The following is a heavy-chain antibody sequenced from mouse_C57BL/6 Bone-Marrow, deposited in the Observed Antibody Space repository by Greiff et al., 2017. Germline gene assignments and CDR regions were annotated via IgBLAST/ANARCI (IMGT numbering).Heavy chain of an antibody. J-gene: IGHJ2*01. Sequence: EVKVVESGGDLVKPGGSLKLSCAASGFTFSSYGMSWVRQTPDKRLEWVATISSGGSYTYYPDSVKGRFTISRDNAKNTLYLQMSSLKSEDTAMYYCARRGYGSNFDYWSQGTTLTVSS. CDR2: ISSGGSYT. CDR3: ARRGYGSNFDY. CDR1: GFTFSSYG. V-gene: IGHV5-6*02. D-gene: IGHD1-1*01.